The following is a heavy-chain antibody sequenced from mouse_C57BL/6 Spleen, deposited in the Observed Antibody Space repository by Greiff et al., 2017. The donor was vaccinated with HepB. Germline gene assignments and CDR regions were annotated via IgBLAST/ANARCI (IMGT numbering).Heavy chain of an antibody. D-gene: IGHD1-3*01. CDR3: ARWDNYVDWYFDV. Sequence: QVQLKQPGAELVKPGASVKMSCKASGYTFTSYWITWVKQRPGQGLEWIGDIYPGSGSTNYNEKFKSKATLTVDTSSSTAYMQLSSLTSEDSAVYYCARWDNYVDWYFDVWGTGTTVTVSS. J-gene: IGHJ1*03. CDR1: GYTFTSYW. CDR2: IYPGSGST. V-gene: IGHV1-55*01.